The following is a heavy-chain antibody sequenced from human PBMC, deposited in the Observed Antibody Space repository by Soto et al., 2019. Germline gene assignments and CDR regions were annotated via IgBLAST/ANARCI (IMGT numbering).Heavy chain of an antibody. CDR3: ARQRGDYVPTPFDY. V-gene: IGHV4-31*03. Sequence: QVQLQESGPGLAKPSQTLSLTCTVSGGSISSGGYYWSWIRQHPGKGLEWIGYIYYSGSTYYNPSLKSRVTXSVDTXXNQFSLKLSSVTAADTAVYYCARQRGDYVPTPFDYWGQGTLVTVSS. CDR2: IYYSGST. CDR1: GGSISSGGYY. D-gene: IGHD4-17*01. J-gene: IGHJ4*02.